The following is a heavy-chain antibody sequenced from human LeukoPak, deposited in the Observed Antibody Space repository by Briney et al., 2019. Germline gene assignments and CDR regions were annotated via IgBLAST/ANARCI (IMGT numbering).Heavy chain of an antibody. CDR3: ARARWLSDDAFDI. D-gene: IGHD3-22*01. CDR2: INPNSGGT. V-gene: IGHV1-2*02. CDR1: GYTFTGYY. J-gene: IGHJ3*02. Sequence: GASVKVSCKASGYTFTGYYMHWVRQAPGQGLEWMGWINPNSGGTNYAQKFQGRVTMTRDTSISTAYMELSRLRSDDTAVYYCARARWLSDDAFDIWGQGTMVTVSS.